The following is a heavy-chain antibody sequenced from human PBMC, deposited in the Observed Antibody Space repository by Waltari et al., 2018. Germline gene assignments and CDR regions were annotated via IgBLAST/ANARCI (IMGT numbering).Heavy chain of an antibody. CDR3: ARNLRGRDGYNSYAFDL. CDR2: IIPIFGTA. V-gene: IGHV1-69*19. D-gene: IGHD5-12*01. CDR1: GGTFSSYC. Sequence: QVQLVQSGAEVKKSGSSVKVSCMASGGTFSSYCISRVRQAPGQGLEWMGGIIPIFGTANYAQKFQGRVTISADESANTVYMQLSSLRFEDTAVYYCARNLRGRDGYNSYAFDLWGHGTLVSVSS. J-gene: IGHJ3*01.